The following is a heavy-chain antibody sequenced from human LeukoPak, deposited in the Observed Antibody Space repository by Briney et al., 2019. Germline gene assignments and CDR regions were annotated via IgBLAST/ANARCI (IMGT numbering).Heavy chain of an antibody. CDR1: GFTFSTYW. D-gene: IGHD1-26*01. V-gene: IGHV3-7*01. CDR3: ARDVVGSLDY. J-gene: IGHJ4*02. CDR2: IKGDESAR. Sequence: GGSLRLSCAASGFTFSTYWMAWVRQALGKGLEWVANIKGDESARHQADSVKGRFTISRGNTQNSVYLQMNNLRADDTAVYYCARDVVGSLDYWGQGTLVTVSS.